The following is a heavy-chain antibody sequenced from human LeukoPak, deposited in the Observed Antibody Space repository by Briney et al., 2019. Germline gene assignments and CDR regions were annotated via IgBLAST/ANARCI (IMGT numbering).Heavy chain of an antibody. CDR1: GGSISSYY. D-gene: IGHD3-22*01. J-gene: IGHJ4*02. CDR2: IYTSGST. Sequence: SETLSLTCTVSGGSISSYYWSWIRQPAGKGLEWIGRIYTSGSTNYNPSLKCRVTMSVDTYKNQFSLKLSSVTAADTAVYYCARDEVLDSSGYYHLDCWGQGTLVTVSS. V-gene: IGHV4-4*07. CDR3: ARDEVLDSSGYYHLDC.